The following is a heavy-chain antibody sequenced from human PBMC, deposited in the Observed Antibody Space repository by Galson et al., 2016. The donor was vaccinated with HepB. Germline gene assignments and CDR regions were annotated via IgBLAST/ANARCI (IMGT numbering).Heavy chain of an antibody. CDR3: ARAGSSWYFDY. D-gene: IGHD6-13*01. Sequence: SLRLSCAASGFTFISYNMNWVRQAPGKGLEWISYISSSGGTIYYADSVKGRFTISRDNAKNSLYLQTNSLRDEDTAVYYCARAGSSWYFDYWGQGTLVTVSS. V-gene: IGHV3-48*02. J-gene: IGHJ4*02. CDR1: GFTFISYN. CDR2: ISSSGGTI.